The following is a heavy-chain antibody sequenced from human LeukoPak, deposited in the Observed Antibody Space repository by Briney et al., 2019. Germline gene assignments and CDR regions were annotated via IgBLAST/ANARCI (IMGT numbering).Heavy chain of an antibody. CDR3: ARVMRGVVVTAIYYYYGMDV. J-gene: IGHJ6*02. CDR2: IKQDGSEK. D-gene: IGHD2-21*02. V-gene: IGHV3-7*01. CDR1: GFTFSSYW. Sequence: GGSLRLSCAASGFTFSSYWMSWVRQAPGKGLEWMANIKQDGSEKYYVDSVKGRFTISRDNAKNSLYLQMNSLRAEDTAVYYCARVMRGVVVTAIYYYYGMDVWGQGTTVTVSS.